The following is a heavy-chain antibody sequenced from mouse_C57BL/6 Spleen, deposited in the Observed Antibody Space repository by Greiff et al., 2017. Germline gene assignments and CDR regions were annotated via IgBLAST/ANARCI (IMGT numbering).Heavy chain of an antibody. CDR2: IDPSDSYT. Sequence: QVQLQQPGAELVRPGTSVKLSCTASGYTFTSYWMHWVKQRPGQGLEWIGVIDPSDSYTNYHQKFKGKATLTVDTSSSTAYMQLSSLTSEDSAVYYGARDYDDGVLDYWGQGTTRTVSS. V-gene: IGHV1-59*01. CDR1: GYTFTSYW. CDR3: ARDYDDGVLDY. D-gene: IGHD2-4*01. J-gene: IGHJ2*01.